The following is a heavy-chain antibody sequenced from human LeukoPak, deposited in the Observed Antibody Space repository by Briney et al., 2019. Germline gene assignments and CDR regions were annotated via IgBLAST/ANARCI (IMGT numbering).Heavy chain of an antibody. J-gene: IGHJ4*02. D-gene: IGHD3-22*01. CDR3: ARDPLGYDSSGYYHYFDH. CDR2: IYYSGST. Sequence: RPSETLSLTCTVSGGSISSGDYYWSWIRQPPGKGLEWIGYIYYSGSTYYNPSLKSRVTISVDTSKNQFSLKLSSVTAADTAVYYCARDPLGYDSSGYYHYFDHWGQGTLVTVSS. CDR1: GGSISSGDYY. V-gene: IGHV4-30-4*08.